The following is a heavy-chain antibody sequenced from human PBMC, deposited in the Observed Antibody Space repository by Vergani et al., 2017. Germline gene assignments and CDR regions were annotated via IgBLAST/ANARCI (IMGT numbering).Heavy chain of an antibody. CDR1: GDSSNNDDYY. V-gene: IGHV4-30-4*08. J-gene: IGHJ4*02. D-gene: IGHD3-22*01. CDR3: ARVAGGSGGYYLG. CDR2: IYYRGRT. Sequence: QLQLQQSGPGLVQPSQTLSLTCIVSGDSSNNDDYYWSWIRQPPGKGLEWIGYIYYRGRTYQNPSLDSRLTMSLDMSRTQFSLNLISVTAGDTAVYYCARVAGGSGGYYLGWGQGTPVTVSS.